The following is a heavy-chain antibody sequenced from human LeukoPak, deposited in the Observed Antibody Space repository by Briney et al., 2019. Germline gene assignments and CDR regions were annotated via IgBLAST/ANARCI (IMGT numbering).Heavy chain of an antibody. CDR2: IYASGST. CDR1: GDSLSGSY. Sequence: SETLSLTCTVSGDSLSGSYWSWIRQPGGKGLEWIGRIYASGSTAYNASLKSRVTMSVDTSKNQFSLRLTSVTAADTAVYYCAKVGLNWGSDWYFDLWGRGTLVTVSS. V-gene: IGHV4-4*07. CDR3: AKVGLNWGSDWYFDL. D-gene: IGHD7-27*01. J-gene: IGHJ2*01.